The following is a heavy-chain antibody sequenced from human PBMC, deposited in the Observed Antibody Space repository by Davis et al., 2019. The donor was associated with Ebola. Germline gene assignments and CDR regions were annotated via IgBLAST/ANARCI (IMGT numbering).Heavy chain of an antibody. D-gene: IGHD6-13*01. V-gene: IGHV5-10-1*01. Sequence: GESLKISCKGSGYTFTSYWISWVRQMPGKGLEWMGRIDPSDSYTNYSPSFQGHVTISADKSISTAYLQWSSLKASDTAMYYCARQNWYSSSWYSDYWGQGTLVTVSS. CDR2: IDPSDSYT. CDR3: ARQNWYSSSWYSDY. J-gene: IGHJ4*02. CDR1: GYTFTSYW.